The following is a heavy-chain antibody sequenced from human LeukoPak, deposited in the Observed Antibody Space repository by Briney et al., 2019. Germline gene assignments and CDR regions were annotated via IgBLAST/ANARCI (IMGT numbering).Heavy chain of an antibody. CDR3: ARVFVVTAPNWFDP. J-gene: IGHJ5*02. D-gene: IGHD2-21*02. CDR1: GGSISSYY. V-gene: IGHV4-59*12. CDR2: IYYSGST. Sequence: PSETLSXTCTVSGGSISSYYWSWIRQPPGKGLEWIGYIYYSGSTNYNPSLTSRGTISVERCKKKCSLTLRSVSAAETAVCYCARVFVVTAPNWFDPWGQGTLVTVSS.